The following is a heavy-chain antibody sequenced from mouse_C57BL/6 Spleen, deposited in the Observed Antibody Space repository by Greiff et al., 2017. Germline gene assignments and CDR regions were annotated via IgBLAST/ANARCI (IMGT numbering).Heavy chain of an antibody. D-gene: IGHD1-1*01. J-gene: IGHJ2*01. CDR3: AREGITTVPYFDY. CDR1: GYSFTGYF. Sequence: EVQLQHSGPELVKPGDSVKISCKASGYSFTGYFMNWVMQSHGQRLEWIGRINPYNGDTFYNQKFKGKATLTVDTSSSTAHMELRSLTSEDSAVYYCAREGITTVPYFDYWGQGTTLTVSS. CDR2: INPYNGDT. V-gene: IGHV1-20*01.